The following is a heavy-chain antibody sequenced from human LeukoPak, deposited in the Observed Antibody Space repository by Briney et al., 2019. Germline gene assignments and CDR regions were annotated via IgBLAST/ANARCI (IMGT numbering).Heavy chain of an antibody. J-gene: IGHJ4*02. Sequence: SETLSLTCTVSGGSISGYYWSWIRQPPGKGLEWIGYIYYSGSTNYNPSLKSRVTMSVDTSKNQFSLKLSSVTAADTAVYFCARLGYCSSTSCYSQFDYWGQGTLVTVSS. CDR2: IYYSGST. CDR1: GGSISGYY. V-gene: IGHV4-59*01. D-gene: IGHD2-2*01. CDR3: ARLGYCSSTSCYSQFDY.